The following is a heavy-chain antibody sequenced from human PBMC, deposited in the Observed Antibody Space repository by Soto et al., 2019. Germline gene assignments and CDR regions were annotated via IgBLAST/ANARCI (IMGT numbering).Heavy chain of an antibody. V-gene: IGHV4-59*08. Sequence: QVQVQQSGPRLVKPSETLSLTCTVSSGPTRSHNWGWIRQSPGRGLEWIGYVYYTGGTSYNPSLTSRVTISADTSTNHISLTLSSVTAADTDIYYCVRQGIDYLHGLVDVWGQGTAVSVSS. CDR2: VYYTGGT. CDR1: SGPTRSHN. CDR3: VRQGIDYLHGLVDV. D-gene: IGHD1-26*01. J-gene: IGHJ6*02.